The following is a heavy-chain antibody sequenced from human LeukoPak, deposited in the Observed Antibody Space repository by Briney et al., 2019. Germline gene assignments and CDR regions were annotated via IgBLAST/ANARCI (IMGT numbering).Heavy chain of an antibody. CDR2: ISSSSSYI. D-gene: IGHD6-19*01. Sequence: GGSLRLSCAASGFTFSSYSMNWVRQAPGKGLEWVSSISSSSSYIYYADSVKGRFTISRDNAKNSLYLQMNSLRAEDTAVYYCARHSGGWYNFDYWGQGTLVTVSS. CDR3: ARHSGGWYNFDY. V-gene: IGHV3-21*01. J-gene: IGHJ4*02. CDR1: GFTFSSYS.